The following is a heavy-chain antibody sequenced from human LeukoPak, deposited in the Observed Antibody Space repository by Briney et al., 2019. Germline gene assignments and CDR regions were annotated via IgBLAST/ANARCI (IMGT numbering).Heavy chain of an antibody. CDR2: ITWNRDNI. J-gene: IGHJ6*02. V-gene: IGHV3-9*01. CDR1: GFTVNSNY. Sequence: GGSLRLSCAPSGFTVNSNYMSWVRQAPGKGLEWVSGITWNRDNIGYGDSVKGRFTISRDNVKNVLYLQMNSLRPEDTALYYCAKDLSSAITSALVLDVWGQGTTVIVS. D-gene: IGHD3-22*01. CDR3: AKDLSSAITSALVLDV.